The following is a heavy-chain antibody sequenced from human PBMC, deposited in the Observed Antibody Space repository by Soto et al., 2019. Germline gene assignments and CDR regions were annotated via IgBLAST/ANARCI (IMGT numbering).Heavy chain of an antibody. D-gene: IGHD2-15*01. CDR3: AKIGRPGGGYCSGGSCYYDC. CDR1: GFTFSTYG. V-gene: IGHV3-33*06. J-gene: IGHJ4*02. CDR2: IWYDGNNK. Sequence: QVQLVESGGGVVQPGRSLRLSCEASGFTFSTYGMHWVRQAPGKGLEWVAAIWYDGNNKFYADSVKGRFTISRDNSKNTLYLQMNSLRAEDTAVYYCAKIGRPGGGYCSGGSCYYDCWGRGTLVTVSS.